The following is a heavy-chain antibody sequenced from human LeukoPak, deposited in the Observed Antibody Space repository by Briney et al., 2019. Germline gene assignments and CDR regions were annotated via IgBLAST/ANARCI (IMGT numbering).Heavy chain of an antibody. D-gene: IGHD2-15*01. CDR2: ISSSSSYI. J-gene: IGHJ3*02. V-gene: IGHV3-21*05. CDR3: ARPCGRGYAFDI. Sequence: GGSLRLSCAASGFTFSSYSMNWVRQAPGKGLEWVSYISSSSSYIYYADSVKGRFTISRDNAKNSLYLQMNSLRAEDTAVYYCARPCGRGYAFDIWGQGTMVTVSS. CDR1: GFTFSSYS.